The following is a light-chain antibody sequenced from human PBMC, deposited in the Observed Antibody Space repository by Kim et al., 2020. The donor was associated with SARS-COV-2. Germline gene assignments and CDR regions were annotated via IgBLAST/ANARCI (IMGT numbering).Light chain of an antibody. Sequence: LSPGQRAPLSCRTSQYIDNWLAWYQQKPGQVPRLLIYDASNRATGIPARFSGSGSGTDFTLTISSLEPEDFAVYYCQHRRTWPLTFGQGTKLEI. V-gene: IGKV3-11*01. CDR3: QHRRTWPLT. CDR1: QYIDNW. CDR2: DAS. J-gene: IGKJ2*01.